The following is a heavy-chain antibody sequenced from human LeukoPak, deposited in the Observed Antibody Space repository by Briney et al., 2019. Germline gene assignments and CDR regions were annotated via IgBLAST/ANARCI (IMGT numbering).Heavy chain of an antibody. J-gene: IGHJ3*02. D-gene: IGHD6-19*01. CDR2: IYSDGST. Sequence: GGSLRLSCAASGFTVSSNYMGWVRQAPGKGLEWVSVIYSDGSTYYADSVKGRFTISRDNSKNTLYLQMNSLRAEDTAVYYCARDQRGRSGWYHTHDAFDIWGQGTMVTVSS. CDR1: GFTVSSNY. V-gene: IGHV3-53*01. CDR3: ARDQRGRSGWYHTHDAFDI.